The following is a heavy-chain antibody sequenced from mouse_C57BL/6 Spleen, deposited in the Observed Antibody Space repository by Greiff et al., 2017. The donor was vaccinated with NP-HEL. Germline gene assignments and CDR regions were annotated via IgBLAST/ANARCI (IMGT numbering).Heavy chain of an antibody. CDR1: GYTFTDYN. CDR2: INPNNGGT. D-gene: IGHD1-1*01. V-gene: IGHV1-18*01. J-gene: IGHJ3*01. Sequence: EVQLQQSGPELVKPGASVKIPCKASGYTFTDYNMDWVKQSHGKSLEWIGDINPNNGGTIYNQKFKGKATLTVDKSSSTAYIELRSLTSEDTAVYYCARLDYSGAWFAYWGQGTLVTVSA. CDR3: ARLDYSGAWFAY.